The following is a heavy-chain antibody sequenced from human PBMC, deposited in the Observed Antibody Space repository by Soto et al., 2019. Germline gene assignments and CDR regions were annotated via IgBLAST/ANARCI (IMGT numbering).Heavy chain of an antibody. J-gene: IGHJ6*02. V-gene: IGHV1-18*01. CDR1: GYTFTIYG. D-gene: IGHD5-12*01. CDR2: ISPDHGNT. Sequence: QVQLVQSGGEGKKPGASVKVSCKASGYTFTIYGINWVRQAPGQGLEWMGWISPDHGNTNYAQKLQGRVTMTTDTYTSTAYMELRSLRSDDTDVYYCSRALGYSGYAGMDVWGQGTTVTVSS. CDR3: SRALGYSGYAGMDV.